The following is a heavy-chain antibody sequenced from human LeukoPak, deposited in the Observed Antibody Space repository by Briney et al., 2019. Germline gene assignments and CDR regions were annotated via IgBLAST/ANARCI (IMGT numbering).Heavy chain of an antibody. V-gene: IGHV3-66*02. J-gene: IGHJ4*02. Sequence: GGSLRLSCAAAGYTESSNYMSWVRQAPGKGLDWVSVIYSGGSTYYADSVKGRFTISRDNSKNTLYLQMNSLRAEDTAVYYCARDLAYYGSGSYFHWGQGTQVTVSS. CDR3: ARDLAYYGSGSYFH. CDR1: GYTESSNY. D-gene: IGHD3-10*01. CDR2: IYSGGST.